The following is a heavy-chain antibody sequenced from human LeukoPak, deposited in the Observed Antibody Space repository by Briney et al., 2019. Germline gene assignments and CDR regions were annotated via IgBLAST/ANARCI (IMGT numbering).Heavy chain of an antibody. Sequence: GGSLRLSCAASGFTFSSYSMNWVCQAPGKGLEWVSSISSSSYIYYADSVKGRFTISRDNAKNSLYLQMNSLRAEDTAVYYCARRRAGDGSSYGLDYWGQGTLVTVSS. CDR1: GFTFSSYS. J-gene: IGHJ4*02. CDR3: ARRRAGDGSSYGLDY. CDR2: ISSSSYI. D-gene: IGHD1-26*01. V-gene: IGHV3-21*01.